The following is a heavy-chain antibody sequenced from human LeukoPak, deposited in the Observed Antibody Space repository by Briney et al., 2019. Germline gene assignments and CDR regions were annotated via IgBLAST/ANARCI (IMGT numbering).Heavy chain of an antibody. D-gene: IGHD3-10*01. CDR2: INPNSGGT. J-gene: IGHJ4*02. V-gene: IGHV1-2*02. Sequence: ASVKVSCKASGYTFTAYYMRWVRQAPGQGLEWMGWINPNSGGTNYAQKFQGRVTMTRDTSISTAYMELSRLRSDDTAVYYCARGDVWFGEFPGDSWGQGTLVTVSS. CDR3: ARGDVWFGEFPGDS. CDR1: GYTFTAYY.